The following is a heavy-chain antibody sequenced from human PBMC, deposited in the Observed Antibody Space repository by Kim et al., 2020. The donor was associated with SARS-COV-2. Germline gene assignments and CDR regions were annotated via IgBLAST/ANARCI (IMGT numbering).Heavy chain of an antibody. CDR1: GFTFSDYY. J-gene: IGHJ4*02. D-gene: IGHD1-26*01. V-gene: IGHV3-11*01. CDR3: ARDSERGRWGATPDY. CDR2: ISSSGSTI. Sequence: GGSLRLSCAASGFTFSDYYMSWIRQAPGKGLEWVSYISSSGSTIYYADSVKGRFTISRDNAKNSLYLQMNSLRAEDMAVYYCARDSERGRWGATPDYWGQGTLVTVSS.